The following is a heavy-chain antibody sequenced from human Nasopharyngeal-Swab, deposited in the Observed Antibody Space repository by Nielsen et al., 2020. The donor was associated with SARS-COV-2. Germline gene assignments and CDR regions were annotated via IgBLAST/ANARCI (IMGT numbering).Heavy chain of an antibody. D-gene: IGHD3-3*01. V-gene: IGHV3-13*01. CDR2: IGTAGDT. CDR1: GFTFSSYD. Sequence: GESLKISCAASGFTFSSYDMHWVRQATGKGLEWVSAIGTAGDTYYPGSVKGRFTISRDNSKNTLYLQMNSLRAEDTAVYYCAKTRGYDFWSGLTGYWGQGTLVTVSS. CDR3: AKTRGYDFWSGLTGY. J-gene: IGHJ4*02.